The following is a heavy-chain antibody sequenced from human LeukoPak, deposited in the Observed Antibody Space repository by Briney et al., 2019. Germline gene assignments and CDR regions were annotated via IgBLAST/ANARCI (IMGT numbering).Heavy chain of an antibody. CDR1: GGSISSYY. V-gene: IGHV4-59*08. CDR3: ARRNFADS. J-gene: IGHJ4*02. CDR2: IYYSGST. Sequence: SETLSLTCTVSGGSISSYYWSWIRQPPGKGLEWIGYIYYSGSTNYNPSLKSRVTISVDTSKNQFSLKLSSVTAADTAVYYCARRNFADSWGQGTLVTVSS.